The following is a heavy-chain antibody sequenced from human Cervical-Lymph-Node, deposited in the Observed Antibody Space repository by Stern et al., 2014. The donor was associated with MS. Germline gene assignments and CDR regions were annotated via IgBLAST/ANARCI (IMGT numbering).Heavy chain of an antibody. CDR2: LIPFFGAT. CDR1: GDTFSSYA. Sequence: QVQLGQSGSEVKKPGSSVKVSCKASGDTFSSYALSWVRQAPGQGLEWVGGLIPFFGATRYAQKFLGRVTITPEESTGTAFMELSGLTSEDTAIYYCALRRSYYVYWGQGTLVTVSS. CDR3: ALRRSYYVY. D-gene: IGHD1-26*01. V-gene: IGHV1-69*01. J-gene: IGHJ4*02.